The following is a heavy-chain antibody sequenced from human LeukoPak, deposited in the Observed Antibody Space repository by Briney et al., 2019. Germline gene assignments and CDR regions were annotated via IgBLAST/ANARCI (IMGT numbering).Heavy chain of an antibody. CDR2: INPNSGGT. CDR3: ARDRSSWELLYYFDY. J-gene: IGHJ4*02. CDR1: GYTFTGYY. D-gene: IGHD1-26*01. Sequence: ASVKVSCKASGYTFTGYYMHWVRQAPGQGLEWMGWINPNSGGTNYAQKFQGRVTMTRDTSISTAYMELSRLRSDDTAVYYCARDRSSWELLYYFDYWGQGTLVTVSS. V-gene: IGHV1-2*02.